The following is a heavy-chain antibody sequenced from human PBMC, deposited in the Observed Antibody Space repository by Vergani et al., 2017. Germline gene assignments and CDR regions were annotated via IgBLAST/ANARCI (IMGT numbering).Heavy chain of an antibody. D-gene: IGHD5-18*01. CDR2: IWYDGSNK. CDR3: SRDADTAMVVYYFDY. Sequence: QVQLVESGGGVVQPGRSLRLSCAASGFTFSSYGMHWVRQAPGKGLEWVAVIWYDGSNKYYADSVKGLFTISRDNSKNTLYLPMNSLRAEDTAVYYCSRDADTAMVVYYFDYWGQGTLVTVSS. J-gene: IGHJ4*02. V-gene: IGHV3-33*01. CDR1: GFTFSSYG.